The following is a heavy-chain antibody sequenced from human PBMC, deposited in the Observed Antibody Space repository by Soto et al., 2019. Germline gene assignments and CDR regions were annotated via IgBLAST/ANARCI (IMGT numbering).Heavy chain of an antibody. CDR2: IYYSGST. CDR1: GGSIRSYY. V-gene: IGHV4-59*12. Sequence: SETLSLTCTVSGGSIRSYYWSWIRQPPGKGLEWIGYIYYSGSTNYDPSLKSRVTTSVDTSKNQFSLKLSSVTAADTAVYYCAKYAGYYLDYWGQGALVTVSS. J-gene: IGHJ4*02. CDR3: AKYAGYYLDY.